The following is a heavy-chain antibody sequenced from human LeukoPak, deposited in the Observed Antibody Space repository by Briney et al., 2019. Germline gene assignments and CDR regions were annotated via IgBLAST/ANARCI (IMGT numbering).Heavy chain of an antibody. D-gene: IGHD1-1*01. CDR2: INQEASRT. CDR1: GFTFRSYR. V-gene: IGHV3-7*01. CDR3: AKYWSRAFDS. Sequence: GGSLRLSCAASGFTFRSYRMSWVRQAPGKGLEWLGHINQEASRTDHAASVKGRFTISRDNARNLLYLHMSSLRAEDTAVYYCAKYWSRAFDSWGQGILVSVSS. J-gene: IGHJ4*02.